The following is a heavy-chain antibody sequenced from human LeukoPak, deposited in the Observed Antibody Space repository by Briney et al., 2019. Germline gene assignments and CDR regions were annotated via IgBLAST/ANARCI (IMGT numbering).Heavy chain of an antibody. Sequence: PGGSLRLSCAASGFTFSIYGMGWVRQAPGKGLEWVSSISDNGGNTYYADSAKGRFTISRDNSKNTLYLQMNSLRAEDTAVYYCARDRGSGLDYWGQGTLVTVSS. CDR1: GFTFSIYG. CDR2: ISDNGGNT. V-gene: IGHV3-23*01. J-gene: IGHJ4*02. CDR3: ARDRGSGLDY. D-gene: IGHD3-10*01.